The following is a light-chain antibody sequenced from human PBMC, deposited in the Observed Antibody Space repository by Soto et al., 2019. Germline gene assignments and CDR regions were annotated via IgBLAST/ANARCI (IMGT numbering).Light chain of an antibody. J-gene: IGKJ1*01. Sequence: EIVLTQSPGNLSLSPGERATLSCRASQRVSSGYLAWYQQKPGQTPRLLIYGASGRATGIPDRFSGSGSGTDFTLTISRLEPEDFAVYYCQQYHTSPVTFGQGTKVEIK. V-gene: IGKV3-20*01. CDR3: QQYHTSPVT. CDR2: GAS. CDR1: QRVSSGY.